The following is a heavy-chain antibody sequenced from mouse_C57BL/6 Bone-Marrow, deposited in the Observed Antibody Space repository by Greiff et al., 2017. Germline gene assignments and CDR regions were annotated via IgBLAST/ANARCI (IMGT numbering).Heavy chain of an antibody. CDR1: GYTFTSYW. D-gene: IGHD1-1*01. Sequence: VHVKQSGTVLARPGASVKMSCKTSGYTFTSYWMHWVKQRPGQGLEWIGAIYPGNSDTSYNQKFKGKAKLTAVTSASTAYMELSSLTNEDSAVYYCTVIYYYGSSLYWYFDVWGTGTTVTVSS. CDR2: IYPGNSDT. V-gene: IGHV1-5*01. CDR3: TVIYYYGSSLYWYFDV. J-gene: IGHJ1*03.